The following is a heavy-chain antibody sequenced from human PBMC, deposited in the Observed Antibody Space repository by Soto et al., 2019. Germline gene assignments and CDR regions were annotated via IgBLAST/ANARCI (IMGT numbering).Heavy chain of an antibody. CDR3: ARSNTASLDIVLVPAAMYGHRFDP. V-gene: IGHV5-51*01. Sequence: PGESLKISCKGSGYSFTSYWIGWVRQMTGKGLEWMGIIYPGDSDTRYSPSFQGQVTISADKSISTAYLQWSSLKASDTAMYYCARSNTASLDIVLVPAAMYGHRFDPWGQGTLVTVSS. CDR2: IYPGDSDT. J-gene: IGHJ5*02. CDR1: GYSFTSYW. D-gene: IGHD2-2*03.